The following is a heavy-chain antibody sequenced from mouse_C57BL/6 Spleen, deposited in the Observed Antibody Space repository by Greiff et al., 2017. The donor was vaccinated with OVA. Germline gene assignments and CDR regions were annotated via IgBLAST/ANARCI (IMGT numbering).Heavy chain of an antibody. V-gene: IGHV14-1*01. J-gene: IGHJ4*01. D-gene: IGHD2-4*01. CDR2: IDPEDGDT. Sequence: VQLQQSGAELVRPGASVKLSCTASGFNIKDYYMHWVKQRPEQGLEWIGRIDPEDGDTEYAPKFQGKATMTADTSSNTAYLQLSSLTSEDTAVYYCTDDYGGYAMDYWGQGTSVTVSS. CDR3: TDDYGGYAMDY. CDR1: GFNIKDYY.